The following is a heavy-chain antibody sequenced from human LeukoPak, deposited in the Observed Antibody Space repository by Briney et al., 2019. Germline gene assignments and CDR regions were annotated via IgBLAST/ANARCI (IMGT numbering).Heavy chain of an antibody. CDR2: INPNSGGT. CDR1: GYTFTGYY. CDR3: ARDPEYYYDSSGYYYDDAFDI. J-gene: IGHJ3*02. Sequence: ASVKVSCKASGYTFTGYYMHWVRQAPGRGLEWMGWINPNSGGTNYAQKFQGRVTMTRDTSISTAYMELSRLRSDDTAVYYCARDPEYYYDSSGYYYDDAFDIWGQGTMVTVSS. D-gene: IGHD3-22*01. V-gene: IGHV1-2*02.